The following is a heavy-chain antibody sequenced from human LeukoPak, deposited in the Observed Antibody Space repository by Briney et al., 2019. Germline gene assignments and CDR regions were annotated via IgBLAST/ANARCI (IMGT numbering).Heavy chain of an antibody. J-gene: IGHJ6*02. D-gene: IGHD3-10*01. V-gene: IGHV3-74*01. CDR3: ARPRGSYGSGSYSYYYYGMDV. CDR1: GFTFRDYW. CDR2: IISDGTSA. Sequence: GGSLRLSCAASGFTFRDYWMHWVRQAPGKGLVWVSRIISDGTSATYADFVKGRFTISRDNAKNLLYLQMNSLRAEDTAVYYCARPRGSYGSGSYSYYYYGMDVWGQGTTVTVSS.